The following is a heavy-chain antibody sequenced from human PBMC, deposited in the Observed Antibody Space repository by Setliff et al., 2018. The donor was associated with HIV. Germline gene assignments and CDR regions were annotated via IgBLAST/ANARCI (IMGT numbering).Heavy chain of an antibody. Sequence: ASETLSLTCSVSSDSISSGSYYWSWIRLPAGKGLEWIGQIHTSGSTNYNPSLKSRLTISIDTPKNQFSLKLNSVTATDTAVYYCARRTFGSGRIDPWGQGTLVTVSS. V-gene: IGHV4-61*09. CDR1: SDSISSGSYY. CDR2: IHTSGST. J-gene: IGHJ5*02. CDR3: ARRTFGSGRIDP. D-gene: IGHD3-16*01.